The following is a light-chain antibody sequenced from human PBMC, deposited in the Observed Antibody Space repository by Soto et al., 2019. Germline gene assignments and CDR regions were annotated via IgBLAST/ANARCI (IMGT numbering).Light chain of an antibody. CDR1: SSDVGGYHY. J-gene: IGLJ2*01. CDR2: EVN. V-gene: IGLV2-8*01. Sequence: QAVVTQPPSASGSPGQSVTISCTGTSSDVGGYHYVSWYQQHPGKAPKLMIYEVNKRPSGVPDRFSGSKSGNTASLTVSGLQAEDEADYYCSSYADTDNLVFGGGTKLTVL. CDR3: SSYADTDNLV.